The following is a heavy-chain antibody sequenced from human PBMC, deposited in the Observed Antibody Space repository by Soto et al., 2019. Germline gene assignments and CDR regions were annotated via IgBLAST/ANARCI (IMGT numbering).Heavy chain of an antibody. Sequence: QSGWSLRLSCASSVFSFIDYAIKWVRQVPGRGLEYVAGIGGRGGNAFYADSMKGRFSISRDNSKNTVYLHMHNLRVDDSAMYYCAKARHSGDFAGSYDSWGQGTLVTVSS. CDR3: AKARHSGDFAGSYDS. J-gene: IGHJ5*02. CDR2: IGGRGGNA. D-gene: IGHD2-21*02. V-gene: IGHV3-23*01. CDR1: VFSFIDYA.